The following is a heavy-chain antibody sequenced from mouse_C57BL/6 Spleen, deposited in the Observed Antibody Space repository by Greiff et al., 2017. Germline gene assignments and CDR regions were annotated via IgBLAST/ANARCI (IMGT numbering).Heavy chain of an antibody. Sequence: QVQLQQPGAELVMPGASVKLSCKASGYTFTSYWMHWVKQRPGQGLEWIGEIYPSDSYTNYNQKFKGKSTLTVDKSSSTAYMQLSSLTSEDSAVYYCARYITTVSWYFDVWGTGTTVTVSS. D-gene: IGHD1-1*01. J-gene: IGHJ1*03. CDR1: GYTFTSYW. CDR3: ARYITTVSWYFDV. CDR2: IYPSDSYT. V-gene: IGHV1-69*01.